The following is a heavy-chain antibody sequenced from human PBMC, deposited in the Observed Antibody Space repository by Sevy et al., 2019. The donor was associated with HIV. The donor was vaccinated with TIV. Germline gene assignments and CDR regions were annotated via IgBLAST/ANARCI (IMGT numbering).Heavy chain of an antibody. CDR3: SRGLATADTPEYYFDY. J-gene: IGHJ4*02. CDR2: IARNSYEAYGGTT. D-gene: IGHD5-12*01. V-gene: IGHV3-49*03. Sequence: GGSLRLSCAASGFTFDDYAMSWFRQAPGKGLEWVAFIARNSYEAYGGTTEYAASVKGRFIISRDDSKSIAYLQMNSLKTEDTAVYYCSRGLATADTPEYYFDYWGQGTPVTVSS. CDR1: GFTFDDYA.